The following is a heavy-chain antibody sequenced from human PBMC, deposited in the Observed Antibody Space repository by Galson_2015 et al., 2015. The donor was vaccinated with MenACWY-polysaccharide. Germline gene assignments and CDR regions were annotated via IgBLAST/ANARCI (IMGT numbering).Heavy chain of an antibody. CDR2: ISGSGGST. CDR1: GFTFSSYA. CDR3: AKDQYSYGFAARNDAFDI. Sequence: SLRLSCAASGFTFSSYAMSWVRQAPGKGPEWVSAISGSGGSTYYADSVKGRFTISRDNSKNTLYLQMNSLRAEDTAVYYCAKDQYSYGFAARNDAFDIWGQGTMVTVSS. J-gene: IGHJ3*02. V-gene: IGHV3-23*01. D-gene: IGHD5-18*01.